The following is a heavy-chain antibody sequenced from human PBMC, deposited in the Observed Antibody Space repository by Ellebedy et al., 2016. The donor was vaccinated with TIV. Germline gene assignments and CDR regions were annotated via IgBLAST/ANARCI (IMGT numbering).Heavy chain of an antibody. CDR2: SSSNGGTT. CDR1: GFTFSDYA. V-gene: IGHV3-64*04. CDR3: AAGSREYWYDP. J-gene: IGHJ5*02. Sequence: GESLKISCSASGFTFSDYAMHWVRQAPGKGLEYVSGSSSNGGTTYYADSVRGRFTISRDNAKNLLYLQMNTLGVEDTAVYYCAAGSREYWYDPWGQGTLVTVSS. D-gene: IGHD3-10*01.